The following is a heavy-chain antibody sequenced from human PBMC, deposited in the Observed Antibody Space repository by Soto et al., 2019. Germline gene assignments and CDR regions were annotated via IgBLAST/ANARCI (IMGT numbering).Heavy chain of an antibody. CDR2: ISAYNGNT. D-gene: IGHD3-22*01. J-gene: IGHJ4*02. V-gene: IGHV1-18*01. CDR3: ARDVSSPYYYDSSGYQPLGY. Sequence: QVQLVQSGAEVKKPGASVKVSCKASGYTFTSYGISWVRQAPGQGLEWMGWISAYNGNTNYVQKLQGRVTMTTDTSTSTAYMELRSLRSDDTAVYYCARDVSSPYYYDSSGYQPLGYWGQGTLVTVSS. CDR1: GYTFTSYG.